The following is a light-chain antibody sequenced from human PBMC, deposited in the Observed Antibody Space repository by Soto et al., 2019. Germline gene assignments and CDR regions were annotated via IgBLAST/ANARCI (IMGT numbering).Light chain of an antibody. CDR1: QSVRSY. CDR2: DAS. J-gene: IGKJ5*01. Sequence: EIVLTQSPATLSLSPGESATLSCRASQSVRSYLAWYQQKPGQAPRLLIYDASNRATGIPARFSGSGSGTDFTLTISSLEPEDFAVYYCQQRYSWPPITFGQGTRLEIK. CDR3: QQRYSWPPIT. V-gene: IGKV3-11*01.